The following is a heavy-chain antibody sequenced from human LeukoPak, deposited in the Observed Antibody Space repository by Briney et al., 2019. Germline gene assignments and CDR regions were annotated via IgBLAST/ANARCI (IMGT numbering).Heavy chain of an antibody. CDR2: ISAYNGNT. D-gene: IGHD3-22*01. CDR1: GYTFTSYG. Sequence: ASVKVSCKASGYTFTSYGISWVRQAPGQGLEWMGWISAYNGNTNYAQKLQGRVTMTTDTSTSTAYMELRSLRSDDTAVYYCARDFYYYDSSGSYYGYWGQVTLVTVSS. V-gene: IGHV1-18*01. CDR3: ARDFYYYDSSGSYYGY. J-gene: IGHJ4*02.